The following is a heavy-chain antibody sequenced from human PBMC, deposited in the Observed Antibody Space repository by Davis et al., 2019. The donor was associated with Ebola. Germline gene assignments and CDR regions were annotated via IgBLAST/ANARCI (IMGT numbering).Heavy chain of an antibody. D-gene: IGHD5-18*01. J-gene: IGHJ4*02. CDR2: ISSSSYI. V-gene: IGHV3-21*01. Sequence: GESLKISCAASGFTFSSYGMNWVRQAPGKGLEWVSSISSSSYIYYADSVKGRFTISRDNAKNSLYLQMNSLRAEDTAVYYCASAAMAKIDYWGQGTLVTVSS. CDR1: GFTFSSYG. CDR3: ASAAMAKIDY.